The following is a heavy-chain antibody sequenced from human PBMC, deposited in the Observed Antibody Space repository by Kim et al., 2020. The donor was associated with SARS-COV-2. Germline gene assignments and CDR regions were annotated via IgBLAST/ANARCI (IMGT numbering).Heavy chain of an antibody. CDR2: IYPGDSDT. V-gene: IGHV5-51*01. CDR3: ARGNGYSSRWYDRKNWFDP. CDR1: GYSFTSYW. J-gene: IGHJ5*02. D-gene: IGHD6-13*01. Sequence: GESLKISCKGSGYSFTSYWIGWVRQMPGKGLEWMGIIYPGDSDTRYSPSFQGQVPISADKSINTAYLQWSSLKASDTAMYYCARGNGYSSRWYDRKNWFDPWGQGTLVTVSS.